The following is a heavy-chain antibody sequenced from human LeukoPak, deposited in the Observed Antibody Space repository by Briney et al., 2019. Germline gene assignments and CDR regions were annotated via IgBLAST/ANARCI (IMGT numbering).Heavy chain of an antibody. CDR2: ISSSGSTI. Sequence: QPGGSLRLSCAASGFTFSSYEMNWVRQAPGKGLEWVSYISSSGSTIYYADSVKGRFTISRDNAKNSLYLQMNSLRAEDTAVYYCARDSSWPTFDYWGQGTLVTVSS. CDR3: ARDSSWPTFDY. V-gene: IGHV3-48*03. J-gene: IGHJ4*02. D-gene: IGHD6-13*01. CDR1: GFTFSSYE.